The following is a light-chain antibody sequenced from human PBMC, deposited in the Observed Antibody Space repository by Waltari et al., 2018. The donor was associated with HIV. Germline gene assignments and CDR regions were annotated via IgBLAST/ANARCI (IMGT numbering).Light chain of an antibody. CDR3: QQYDSYSRGA. CDR2: KAS. V-gene: IGKV1-5*03. J-gene: IGKJ1*01. CDR1: QSISSW. Sequence: DIQMTQSPSTLSASVGDRLTITCRASQSISSWLAWYQQKPGKAPKVLIYKASSLESGVPSRFRGSGSGTHFTLTISSLQPDDFPTYYCQQYDSYSRGAFGQGTKVEIK.